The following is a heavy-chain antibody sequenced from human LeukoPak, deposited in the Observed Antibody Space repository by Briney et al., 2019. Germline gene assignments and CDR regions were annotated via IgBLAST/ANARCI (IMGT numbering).Heavy chain of an antibody. CDR3: AKGSSGSYGY. D-gene: IGHD3-10*01. Sequence: VGSLRLSCAASGFTFSSYAMSWVRQAPGKGLEWVSAISGSGGSTYYADSVKGRFTISRGNSKNTLYLQMNSLRAEDTAVYYCAKGSSGSYGYWGQGTLVTVSS. V-gene: IGHV3-23*01. J-gene: IGHJ4*02. CDR2: ISGSGGST. CDR1: GFTFSSYA.